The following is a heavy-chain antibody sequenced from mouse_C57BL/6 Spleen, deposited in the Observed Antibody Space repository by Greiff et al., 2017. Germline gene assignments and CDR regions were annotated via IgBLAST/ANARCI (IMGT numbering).Heavy chain of an antibody. CDR2: INPSTGGT. CDR3: ARGWSLYAMDY. J-gene: IGHJ4*01. D-gene: IGHD2-3*01. V-gene: IGHV1-42*01. Sequence: VQLKQSGPGLVKPGASVKISCKASGYSFTGYYMNWVQQSPEKSLEWIGGINPSTGGTTYNQKFKAKATLTVDKSSSTAYMQLQSLPSEDSAVYYCARGWSLYAMDYWGQGTSVTVSS. CDR1: GYSFTGYY.